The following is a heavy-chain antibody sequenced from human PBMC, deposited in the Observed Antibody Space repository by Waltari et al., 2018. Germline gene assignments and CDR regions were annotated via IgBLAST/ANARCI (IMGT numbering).Heavy chain of an antibody. CDR1: GYTFTGYY. J-gene: IGHJ5*02. CDR2: INPNSGGT. V-gene: IGHV1-2*06. Sequence: QVQLVQSGAEVKKPGASVKVSCKASGYTFTGYYMHWVRQAPGQGLEWMGRINPNSGGTNYAQKLQGRVTMTRDTSISTAYMELSRLRSDDTAVYYCARDQWWLRPIPGGVWFDPWGQGTLVTVSS. CDR3: ARDQWWLRPIPGGVWFDP. D-gene: IGHD5-12*01.